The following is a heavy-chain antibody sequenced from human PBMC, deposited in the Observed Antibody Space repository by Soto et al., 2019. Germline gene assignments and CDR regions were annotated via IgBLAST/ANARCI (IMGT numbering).Heavy chain of an antibody. CDR3: AKAFPPYYGSGSSYYFTF. Sequence: EVQLLESGGGLVQPGGSLTLSFAASGFTFSSYAMSWVRQAPGKGLEWVSAISGSGLNTYYAESVKGRFTISRDNSKNTLYLQLNSLRAEDTDIYYCAKAFPPYYGSGSSYYFTFWGQGTLVTVSS. CDR2: ISGSGLNT. J-gene: IGHJ4*02. CDR1: GFTFSSYA. V-gene: IGHV3-23*01. D-gene: IGHD3-10*01.